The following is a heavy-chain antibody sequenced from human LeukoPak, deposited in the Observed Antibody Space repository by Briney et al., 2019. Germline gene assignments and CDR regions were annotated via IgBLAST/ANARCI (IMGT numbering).Heavy chain of an antibody. CDR3: AKDFGYKGDGYLETLTYFDY. CDR1: GFTFSNYW. CDR2: ISSSGDTI. J-gene: IGHJ4*02. D-gene: IGHD1-14*01. Sequence: GGSLRLSCAASGFTFSNYWMHWVRQAPGKGLEWISYISSSGDTIFYADSVKGRFTISRDNAKNSLYLQMNSLRADDTAVYYCAKDFGYKGDGYLETLTYFDYWGQGTLVTVSS. V-gene: IGHV3-11*04.